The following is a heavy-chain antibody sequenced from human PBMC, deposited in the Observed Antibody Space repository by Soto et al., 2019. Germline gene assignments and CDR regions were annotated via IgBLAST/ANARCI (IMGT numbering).Heavy chain of an antibody. Sequence: KASETLSLTCTVSGGSVNSDSYYWSWIRQPPGRGLEWIGYIYYTGSTNYNPSLKSRVTISVDTSRNQFSLKLNSVTAADTAVYYCAREFSNSPEAFDSWGQGSLVTVSS. CDR3: AREFSNSPEAFDS. D-gene: IGHD6-6*01. CDR2: IYYTGST. CDR1: GGSVNSDSYY. J-gene: IGHJ4*02. V-gene: IGHV4-61*01.